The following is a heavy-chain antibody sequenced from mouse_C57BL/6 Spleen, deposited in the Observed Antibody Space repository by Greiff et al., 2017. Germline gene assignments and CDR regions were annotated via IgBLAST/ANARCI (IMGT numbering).Heavy chain of an antibody. J-gene: IGHJ3*01. D-gene: IGHD2-4*01. Sequence: QVQLQQSGAELVKPGASVKISCKASGYAFSSYWLNWVKQRPGKGLEWIGQIYPGDGDTNYNGKFKGKATLTADKSSSTAYMQLSSLTSEDSAVYFCARDYDYSWFAYWGQGTLVTVSA. V-gene: IGHV1-80*01. CDR1: GYAFSSYW. CDR2: IYPGDGDT. CDR3: ARDYDYSWFAY.